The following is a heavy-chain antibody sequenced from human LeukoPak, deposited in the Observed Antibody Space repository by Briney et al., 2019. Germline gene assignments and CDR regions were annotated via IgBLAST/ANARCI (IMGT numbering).Heavy chain of an antibody. CDR3: ATERHSGYASYYYYGMDA. J-gene: IGHJ6*02. D-gene: IGHD5-12*01. Sequence: ASVKVSCKVSGYTLTELSMHWVRQAPGKGLEWMGGFDPEDGETIYAQKFQGRVTMTEDTSTDTAYMELSSLRSEDTAVYYCATERHSGYASYYYYGMDAWGQGTTVTVSS. CDR1: GYTLTELS. V-gene: IGHV1-24*01. CDR2: FDPEDGET.